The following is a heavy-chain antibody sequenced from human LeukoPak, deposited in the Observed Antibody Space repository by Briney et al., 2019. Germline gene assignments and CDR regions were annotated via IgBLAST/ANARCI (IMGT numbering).Heavy chain of an antibody. CDR1: GGSISSYY. V-gene: IGHV4-59*12. J-gene: IGHJ4*02. D-gene: IGHD1-14*01. CDR2: IYYSGST. CDR3: ARVSPEAIRRYFDY. Sequence: SETLSLTCTVSGGSISSYYWSWIRQPPGKGLEWIGYIYYSGSTNYNPSLKSRVTVSIDTSKNQFSLKLSSVTAADTAVYYCARVSPEAIRRYFDYWGQGTLVTVSS.